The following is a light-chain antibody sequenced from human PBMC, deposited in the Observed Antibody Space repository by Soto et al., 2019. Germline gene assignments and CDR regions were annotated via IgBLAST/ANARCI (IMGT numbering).Light chain of an antibody. V-gene: IGLV1-40*01. Sequence: QSVLTQPPSMSGAPGQSVTISCTGTSANIGAGYDVHWYQQLPGMAPKLLIYGNNKRPSGVPDRFSGSKSGTSASLAITGLQAEDEADYYCQSYDSTLSGLYVLGTGTKLTVL. CDR1: SANIGAGYD. CDR2: GNN. J-gene: IGLJ1*01. CDR3: QSYDSTLSGLYV.